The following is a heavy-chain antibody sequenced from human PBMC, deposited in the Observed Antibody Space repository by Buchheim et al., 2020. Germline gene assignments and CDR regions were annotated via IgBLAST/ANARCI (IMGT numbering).Heavy chain of an antibody. Sequence: EVQLVESGGGLIQPGGSLRLSCAASGFTFTTFWMHWVRQVPGKGLMWVSRINPDGSDRSYAASVKGRFTISRDNAEHTVYLQMNSLTVEDTGVYSCAREVRGHAYFDTWGQGT. CDR3: AREVRGHAYFDT. V-gene: IGHV3-74*01. J-gene: IGHJ4*02. CDR2: INPDGSDR. CDR1: GFTFTTFW.